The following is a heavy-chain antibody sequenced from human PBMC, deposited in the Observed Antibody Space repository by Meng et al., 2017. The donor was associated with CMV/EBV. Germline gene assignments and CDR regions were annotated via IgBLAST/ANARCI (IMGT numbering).Heavy chain of an antibody. CDR1: GGSISSYY. CDR2: IYYSGST. Sequence: SETLSLTCTVSGGSISSYYWSWIRQPPGKGLEWIGYIYYSGSTNYNPSLKSRVTISVDTSKNQFSLKLSSVTAADTAVYYCARAGDYRYCSSTSCYWANYYYGMDVWGQGTTVTVSS. D-gene: IGHD2-2*01. J-gene: IGHJ6*02. V-gene: IGHV4-59*01. CDR3: ARAGDYRYCSSTSCYWANYYYGMDV.